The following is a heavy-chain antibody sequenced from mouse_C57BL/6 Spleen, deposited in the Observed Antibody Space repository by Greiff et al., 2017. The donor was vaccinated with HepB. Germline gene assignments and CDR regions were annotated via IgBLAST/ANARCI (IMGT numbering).Heavy chain of an antibody. V-gene: IGHV1-63*01. CDR1: GYTFTNYW. Sequence: VKLMESGAELVRPGTSVKMSCKASGYTFTNYWIGWAKQRPGHGLEWIGDIYPGGGYTNYNEKFKGKATLTADKSSSTAYMQFSSLTSEDSAIYYCALYDYDEGFAYWGQGTLVTVSA. J-gene: IGHJ3*01. CDR2: IYPGGGYT. CDR3: ALYDYDEGFAY. D-gene: IGHD2-4*01.